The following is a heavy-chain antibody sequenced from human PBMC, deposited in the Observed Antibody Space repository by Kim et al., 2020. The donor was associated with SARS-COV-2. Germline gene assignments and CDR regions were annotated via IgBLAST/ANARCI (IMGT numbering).Heavy chain of an antibody. CDR3: VREVKEVRGYDVLAGFHDF. Sequence: GGSLRLSCAASGFTLSDYAVRWVRQAPGKVMEWVSLISYDGSNTYYADFVKGRFTISRDNSKNTLYLQMNNLRVEDTAVYHCVREVKEVRGYDVLAGFHDFWGQGTLVTVSS. CDR2: ISYDGSNT. J-gene: IGHJ4*02. CDR1: GFTLSDYA. D-gene: IGHD3-9*01. V-gene: IGHV3-30-3*01.